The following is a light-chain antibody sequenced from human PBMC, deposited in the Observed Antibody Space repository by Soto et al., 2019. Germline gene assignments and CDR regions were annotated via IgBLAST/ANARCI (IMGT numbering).Light chain of an antibody. V-gene: IGKV1-5*03. Sequence: DIPMTQSPSTLSVSVGDRVTITCRASQSISSWLAWYQQKPGKAPKLLIYKASSLESGVPSRFSGSGSGTEFTLTISSLQPDDFATYYCQQYNSYPYTFGQGTKLDIK. CDR1: QSISSW. CDR3: QQYNSYPYT. J-gene: IGKJ2*01. CDR2: KAS.